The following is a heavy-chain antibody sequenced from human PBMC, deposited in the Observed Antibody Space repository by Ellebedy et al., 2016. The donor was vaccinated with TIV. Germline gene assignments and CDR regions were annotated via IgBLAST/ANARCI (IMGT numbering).Heavy chain of an antibody. CDR2: IIRSSNTI. Sequence: PGGSLRLSCAASGFTFSPYNMNLFRHAPGKGLEFVSYIIRSSNTIYYADSVKGRFTISRDNAKNSVYLQMNSLRDEDTAVYYYARGATYGNTSLRGNGLDHWGQGTLVTVSS. V-gene: IGHV3-48*02. CDR3: ARGATYGNTSLRGNGLDH. D-gene: IGHD2/OR15-2a*01. J-gene: IGHJ5*02. CDR1: GFTFSPYN.